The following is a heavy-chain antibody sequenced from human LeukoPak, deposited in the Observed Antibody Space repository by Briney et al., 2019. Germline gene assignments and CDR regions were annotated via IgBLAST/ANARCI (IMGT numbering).Heavy chain of an antibody. D-gene: IGHD2-15*01. Sequence: SETLSLTCTVSGYSISSGYYWGWIRQPPGKGLEWIGSIYHSGSTYYNPSLKSRVTISVDTSKNQFSLKLSSVTAADTAVYYCARIDRSGGSCYLYYYYMDVWGKGTTVTVSS. CDR3: ARIDRSGGSCYLYYYYMDV. J-gene: IGHJ6*03. CDR2: IYHSGST. V-gene: IGHV4-38-2*02. CDR1: GYSISSGYY.